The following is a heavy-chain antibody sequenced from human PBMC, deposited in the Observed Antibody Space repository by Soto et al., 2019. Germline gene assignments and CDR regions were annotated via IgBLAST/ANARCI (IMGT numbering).Heavy chain of an antibody. D-gene: IGHD6-19*01. CDR1: GFTFSTYA. Sequence: EVQLLESGGGLVQPGGSLRLSCAASGFTFSTYAMNWVRQAPGKGLEWVSGISGSGDSTYYADSVKGRFTVSRDNSKKSLDLQMNSLRAEDTAVFYCARGRSSGWSCDFWGQGKLVTVSS. CDR2: ISGSGDST. CDR3: ARGRSSGWSCDF. J-gene: IGHJ4*02. V-gene: IGHV3-23*01.